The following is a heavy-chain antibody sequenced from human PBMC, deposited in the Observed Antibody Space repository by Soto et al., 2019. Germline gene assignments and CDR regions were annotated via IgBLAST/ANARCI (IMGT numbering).Heavy chain of an antibody. CDR3: KRDSPHRRLDP. V-gene: IGHV3-74*01. J-gene: IGHJ5*02. CDR2: INNDGSDT. CDR1: GFTFSNYW. Sequence: EVQLVESGGDLVQPGGSLRLSCAASGFTFSNYWMHWVRQAPGKGLVWVSRINNDGSDTLYADSVQGRFTISRDNAKSTLYLQMNSLRAEDTAVYYCKRDSPHRRLDPWGQGTLVTVSS.